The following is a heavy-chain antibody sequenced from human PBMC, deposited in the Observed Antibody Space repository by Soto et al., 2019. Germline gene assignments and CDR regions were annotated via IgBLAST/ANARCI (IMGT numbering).Heavy chain of an antibody. CDR2: ISGSGGST. D-gene: IGHD1-1*01. Sequence: LRLSCAASGFTFSSYAMSWVRQAPGKGLEWVSAISGSGGSTYYADSVKGRFTISRDNSKNTLYLQMNSLRAEDTAVYYCAKDGTISPGTFDYWGQGTLVTVSS. CDR3: AKDGTISPGTFDY. J-gene: IGHJ4*02. CDR1: GFTFSSYA. V-gene: IGHV3-23*01.